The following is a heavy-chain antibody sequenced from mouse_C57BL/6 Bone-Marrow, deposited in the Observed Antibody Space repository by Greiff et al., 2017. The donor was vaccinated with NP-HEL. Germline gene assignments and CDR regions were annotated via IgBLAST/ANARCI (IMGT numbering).Heavy chain of an antibody. Sequence: VQLQQSGAELARPGASVKLSCKASGYTFTSYGISWVKQRTGQGLEWIGEIYPRSGNTYYNEKFKGKATLTADKSSSTAYMELRSLTSEDSAVYFCARRSNYAWFAYWGQGTLVTVSA. CDR2: IYPRSGNT. D-gene: IGHD2-5*01. V-gene: IGHV1-81*01. CDR3: ARRSNYAWFAY. J-gene: IGHJ3*01. CDR1: GYTFTSYG.